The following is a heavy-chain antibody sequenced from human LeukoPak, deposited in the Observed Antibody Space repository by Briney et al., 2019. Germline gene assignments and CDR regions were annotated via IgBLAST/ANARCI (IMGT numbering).Heavy chain of an antibody. CDR1: GYTFTSYY. CDR3: ARDNRIAVADYYYGMDV. Sequence: ASVKVSCKASGYTFTSYYMRWVRQAPGQGLEWMGIINPSGGSTSYAQKFQGRVTMTRDTSTSTVYMELSSLRSEDTAVYYCARDNRIAVADYYYGMDVWGQGTTVTVSS. V-gene: IGHV1-46*01. D-gene: IGHD6-19*01. CDR2: INPSGGST. J-gene: IGHJ6*02.